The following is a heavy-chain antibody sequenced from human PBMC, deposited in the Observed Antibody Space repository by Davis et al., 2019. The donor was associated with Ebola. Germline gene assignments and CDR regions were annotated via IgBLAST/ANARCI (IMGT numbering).Heavy chain of an antibody. CDR1: GYTFTSYY. V-gene: IGHV1-46*01. CDR2: INPSGGST. Sequence: AASVKVSCKASGYTFTSYYMHWVRQAPGQGLEWMGIINPSGGSTSYAQKFQGRVTMTRDTSTSTVYMELSSLRSEDTAVYYCAREELVVVVPAAIRGLIRDYYYYGMDVWGQGTTVTVSS. D-gene: IGHD2-2*02. CDR3: AREELVVVVPAAIRGLIRDYYYYGMDV. J-gene: IGHJ6*02.